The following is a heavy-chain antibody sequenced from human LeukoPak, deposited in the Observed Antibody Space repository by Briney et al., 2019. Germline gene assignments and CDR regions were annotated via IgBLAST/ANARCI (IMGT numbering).Heavy chain of an antibody. CDR2: ISSTSSPL. CDR1: GFNFNGYS. D-gene: IGHD4-17*01. Sequence: GGSLRLSCAPSGFNFNGYSMYWVRQAPGKGLEWVSYISSTSSPLYYADSVKGRFTISRDNAKNTLYLQMNSLRAEDTAVYYCAKGGATVIDYWGQGGLATVVS. V-gene: IGHV3-48*04. CDR3: AKGGATVIDY. J-gene: IGHJ4*02.